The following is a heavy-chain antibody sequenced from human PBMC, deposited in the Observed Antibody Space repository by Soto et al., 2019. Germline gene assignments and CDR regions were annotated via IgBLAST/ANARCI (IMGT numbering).Heavy chain of an antibody. CDR3: TTDSVGYCISTSCYGGMDV. V-gene: IGHV3-15*01. J-gene: IGHJ6*02. Sequence: PGLPLRLSCAAAWGPFINAWRSWVRQAPGKGLEWVGRIKSKTDGGTTDYAAPVKGRFTISRDDSKNTLYLQMNSLKTEDTAVYYCTTDSVGYCISTSCYGGMDVWGQGTTVTVSS. CDR1: WGPFINAW. D-gene: IGHD2-2*01. CDR2: IKSKTDGGTT.